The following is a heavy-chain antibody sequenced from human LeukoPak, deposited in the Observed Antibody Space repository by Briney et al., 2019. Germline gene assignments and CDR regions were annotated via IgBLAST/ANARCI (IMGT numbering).Heavy chain of an antibody. J-gene: IGHJ4*02. CDR1: GFTFSTYA. CDR3: AKDTLGARDGYNYNYFDY. V-gene: IGHV3-23*01. Sequence: GGSLRLSCAASGFTFSTYAMSWVRQAPGKGLEWVSGINGSGGYTYYADTVKGRFTISRDNSKNTLYLQMNSLRAEGTGVYYCAKDTLGARDGYNYNYFDYWGQGTLVTVSS. D-gene: IGHD5-24*01. CDR2: INGSGGYT.